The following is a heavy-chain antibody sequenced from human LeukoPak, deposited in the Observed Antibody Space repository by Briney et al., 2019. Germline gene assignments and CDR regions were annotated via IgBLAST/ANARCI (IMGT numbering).Heavy chain of an antibody. CDR1: GFTFSSYA. CDR2: ISYDGSNK. Sequence: PGGSLRLSCAASGFTFSSYAMHWVRQAPGKGLEWVAVISYDGSNKYYADSVKGRFTISRDNSKNTLYLQMNSLRAEDTAVYYCAKDSRRVSTVTAMVTKTRTFLDYWGQGTLVTVSS. V-gene: IGHV3-30*04. J-gene: IGHJ4*02. D-gene: IGHD5-18*01. CDR3: AKDSRRVSTVTAMVTKTRTFLDY.